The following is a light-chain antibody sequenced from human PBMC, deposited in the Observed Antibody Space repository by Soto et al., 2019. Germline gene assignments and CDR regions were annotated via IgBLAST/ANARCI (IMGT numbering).Light chain of an antibody. Sequence: EIVLTQSPGTLSLSPGERATLSCSASQSVSSSYLGWYQQRPGQAPRLLIYGAYSRATGIPDRFSGSGSWTDVTLTISRLEPEDFAVYYCQQYGSSPTWTFGQGTKVDIK. CDR1: QSVSSSY. CDR3: QQYGSSPTWT. J-gene: IGKJ1*01. V-gene: IGKV3-20*01. CDR2: GAY.